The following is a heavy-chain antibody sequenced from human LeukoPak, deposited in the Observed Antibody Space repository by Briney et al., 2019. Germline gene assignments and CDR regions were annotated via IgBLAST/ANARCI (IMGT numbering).Heavy chain of an antibody. CDR3: ARRRYYDSAGYFPVAGYFDL. V-gene: IGHV4-59*01. CDR1: GGSIFSYY. D-gene: IGHD3-22*01. Sequence: SETLSLTCTVSGGSIFSYYWNWVRQPPGKAPEWIGYVYIGGNTNYNPSLTSRATISVDTSKNQLSLRLISVTAADTAVYYCARRRYYDSAGYFPVAGYFDLWGRGTLVTVSS. CDR2: VYIGGNT. J-gene: IGHJ2*01.